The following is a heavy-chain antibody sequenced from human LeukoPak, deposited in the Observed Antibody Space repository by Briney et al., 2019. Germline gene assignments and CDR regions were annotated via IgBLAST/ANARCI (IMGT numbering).Heavy chain of an antibody. V-gene: IGHV3-23*01. CDR3: AKSVRAAAILSPYDY. CDR2: IRTSGDNT. J-gene: IGHJ4*02. Sequence: GGSLRLSCAASGFTFSSYAMSWVRQAPGKGLEGVSTIRTSGDNTYYADSVKGRFTIYRDNSKTTLYLQMNSLRAEDSALYYCAKSVRAAAILSPYDYWGQGTMVTVSS. CDR1: GFTFSSYA. D-gene: IGHD6-13*01.